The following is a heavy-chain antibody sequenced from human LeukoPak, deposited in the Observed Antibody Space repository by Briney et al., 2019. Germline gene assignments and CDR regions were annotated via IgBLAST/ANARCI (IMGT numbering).Heavy chain of an antibody. CDR2: ISAHNGNT. CDR1: GYTFTSYG. J-gene: IGHJ5*02. CDR3: ARVLWFDGEPDWFDP. V-gene: IGHV1-18*01. D-gene: IGHD3-10*01. Sequence: ASVKVSCKASGYTFTSYGISWVRQAPGQGLEWMGWISAHNGNTNYAQKLQGRVTMTTDTSTSTAYMELRSLRSDDTAVYYCARVLWFDGEPDWFDPWGQGTLVTVSS.